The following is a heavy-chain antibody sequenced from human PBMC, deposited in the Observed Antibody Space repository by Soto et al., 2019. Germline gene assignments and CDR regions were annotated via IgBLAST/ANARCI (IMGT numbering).Heavy chain of an antibody. J-gene: IGHJ1*01. CDR3: ARGGIAARLQH. V-gene: IGHV4-34*01. Sequence: QVQLQQWGAGLLKPSETLSLTCAVYGGSFSGYYWSWIRQPPGRGLAWFGEINHSGSTYYNPSLTSRVTISVDTSTNHFSLKLTSVTAADAAVYYCARGGIAARLQHWGQGTLVTVSS. D-gene: IGHD6-6*01. CDR1: GGSFSGYY. CDR2: INHSGST.